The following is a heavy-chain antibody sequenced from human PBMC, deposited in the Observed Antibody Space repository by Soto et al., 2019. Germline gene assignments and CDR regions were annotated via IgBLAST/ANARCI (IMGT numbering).Heavy chain of an antibody. CDR1: GGTFSSSG. CDR3: ARWPQPRYTADPYAVDV. Sequence: QVHLVQSGTEVKKPGSSVKVSCKASGGTFSSSGFSWVRQAPGQGLEWMGMIVPNLDTTDYAQKVRARVTITADEVTSTAYMELRSLRSEETAVYYCARWPQPRYTADPYAVDVWGKGTRVIVSS. J-gene: IGHJ6*04. V-gene: IGHV1-69*11. CDR2: IVPNLDTT. D-gene: IGHD3-16*02.